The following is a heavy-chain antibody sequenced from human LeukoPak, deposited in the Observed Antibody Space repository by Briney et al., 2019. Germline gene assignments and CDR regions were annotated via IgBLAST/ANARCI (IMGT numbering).Heavy chain of an antibody. CDR1: GITFSNYA. Sequence: PGGSLRLSCAASGITFSNYAINWVRRAPGKGLEWVSTISGSGGSAYYVDSVKGRFTVSRDNSRNTLYLQMNSLRAEDTAVYYCATNYYDSSRAASDYWGQGTLVTVSS. CDR3: ATNYYDSSRAASDY. CDR2: ISGSGGSA. J-gene: IGHJ4*02. V-gene: IGHV3-23*01. D-gene: IGHD3-22*01.